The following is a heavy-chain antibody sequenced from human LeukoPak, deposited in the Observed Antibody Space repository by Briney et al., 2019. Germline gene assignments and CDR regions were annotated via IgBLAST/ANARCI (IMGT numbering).Heavy chain of an antibody. CDR1: GFTFSSYA. CDR3: ARDMIGYCSGGSCYAIVH. V-gene: IGHV3-30-3*01. J-gene: IGHJ4*02. CDR2: ISYDGSNK. D-gene: IGHD2-15*01. Sequence: GGSPRLSCAASGFTFSSYAMHWVRQAPGKGLEWVAVISYDGSNKYYADSVKGRFTISRDNSKNTLYLQMNSLRAEDTAVYYWARDMIGYCSGGSCYAIVHWGQGTLVTVSS.